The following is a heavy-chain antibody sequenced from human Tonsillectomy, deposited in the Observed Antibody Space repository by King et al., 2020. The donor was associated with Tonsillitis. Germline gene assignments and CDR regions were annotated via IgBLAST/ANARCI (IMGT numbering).Heavy chain of an antibody. Sequence: QLVQSGAEVKKPGASVKVSCKASGYTFTNYYMHWVRQAPGQGLEWMGIINPSGAGTSYAQKFQGRVTMTRDTSTSTVYMELSSLRSEDTAVYYCARALVVVVAATPRHYYYYYGMDVWGQGTTVIVSS. CDR3: ARALVVVVAATPRHYYYYYGMDV. CDR2: INPSGAGT. J-gene: IGHJ6*02. CDR1: GYTFTNYY. V-gene: IGHV1-46*01. D-gene: IGHD2-15*01.